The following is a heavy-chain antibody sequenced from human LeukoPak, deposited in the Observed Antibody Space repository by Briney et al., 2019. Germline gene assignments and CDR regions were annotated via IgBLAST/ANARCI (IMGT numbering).Heavy chain of an antibody. V-gene: IGHV1-18*01. J-gene: IGHJ4*02. Sequence: ASVKVSCKAYGYTFTSHGISWVRQVPGQGLEWMGWISAYNGITDYAHPVQGRVTMTTDISTRTAYMELRSLRSDDTAVYYYARASRVGAPREEGYWGQGTLVTVSS. CDR1: GYTFTSHG. D-gene: IGHD1-26*01. CDR2: ISAYNGIT. CDR3: ARASRVGAPREEGY.